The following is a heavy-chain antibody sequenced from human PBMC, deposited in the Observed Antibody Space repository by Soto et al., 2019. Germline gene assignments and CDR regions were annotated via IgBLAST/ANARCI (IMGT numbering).Heavy chain of an antibody. J-gene: IGHJ3*02. CDR2: MNPNSGNT. V-gene: IGHV1-8*02. Sequence: ASVKVSCKASGYTFTSYGISWVRQAPGQGLEWMGWMNPNSGNTGYAQKFQGRVTMTRNTSISTAYMELSSLRSEDTAVYYCARGRSVVDLFDIWGQGTMVTVSS. CDR1: GYTFTSYG. D-gene: IGHD2-15*01. CDR3: ARGRSVVDLFDI.